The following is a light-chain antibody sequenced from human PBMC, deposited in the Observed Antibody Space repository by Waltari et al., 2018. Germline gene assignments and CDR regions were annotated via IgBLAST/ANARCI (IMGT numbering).Light chain of an antibody. V-gene: IGLV2-14*01. CDR2: EVT. J-gene: IGLJ1*01. CDR3: SSYRSSSTLRYV. CDR1: SSDVGGYTY. Sequence: QSALTQPTSASGSPGQSITISCTGTSSDVGGYTYVSSYQQHPGKAPKLLIYEVTNRPSRVSNRFSGSKSGNTASLTISGLQAEDEADYYCSSYRSSSTLRYVFGTGTKVTVI.